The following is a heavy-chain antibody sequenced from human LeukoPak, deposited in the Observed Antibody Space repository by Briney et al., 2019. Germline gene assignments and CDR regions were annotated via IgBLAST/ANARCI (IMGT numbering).Heavy chain of an antibody. J-gene: IGHJ4*02. D-gene: IGHD2-15*01. CDR2: INMDGSAI. CDR1: GFTFSHYW. V-gene: IGHV3-7*01. Sequence: GGSLRLSCAASGFTFSHYWMTWVRQAPGKGLEWVANINMDGSAIFYADSVKGRFTISRDNVKNSLSLQMNSLRAGDTAVYYCARGAGYCSGGSCYNFDYWGQGTLVTVSS. CDR3: ARGAGYCSGGSCYNFDY.